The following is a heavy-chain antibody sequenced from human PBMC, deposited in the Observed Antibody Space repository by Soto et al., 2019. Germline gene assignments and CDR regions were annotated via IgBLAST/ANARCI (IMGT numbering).Heavy chain of an antibody. Sequence: SETLSLTCNVSGGSISGYYWSWIRQAPGKGLQWIGYIFHSGSTSYNPSLRSRVTISVDTSKNQFSLKVNSVTTADTAVYYCAKVRGYASGWRYFDYWGQGTLVTVSS. CDR2: IFHSGST. CDR3: AKVRGYASGWRYFDY. CDR1: GGSISGYY. J-gene: IGHJ4*02. D-gene: IGHD5-18*01. V-gene: IGHV4-59*01.